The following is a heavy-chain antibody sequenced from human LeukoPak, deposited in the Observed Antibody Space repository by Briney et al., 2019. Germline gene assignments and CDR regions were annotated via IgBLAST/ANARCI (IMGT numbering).Heavy chain of an antibody. Sequence: GGSLRLSCAASGFTFSSYWMSWVRQAPGKGLEWVANIKQDGSEKYYVDSVKGRFTISRDNAKNSLYLQMNSLRAEDTAVYYCARANYYGSGSYYSDYYYYMDVWGKGTTVTISS. CDR1: GFTFSSYW. D-gene: IGHD3-10*01. CDR2: IKQDGSEK. V-gene: IGHV3-7*01. CDR3: ARANYYGSGSYYSDYYYYMDV. J-gene: IGHJ6*03.